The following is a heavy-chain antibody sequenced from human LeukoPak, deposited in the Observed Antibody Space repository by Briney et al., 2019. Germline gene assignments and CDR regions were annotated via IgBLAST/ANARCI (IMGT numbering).Heavy chain of an antibody. CDR1: GFTFSNHW. CDR3: AKNRWAARIIIDAFDI. V-gene: IGHV3-74*01. CDR2: INGDGTST. D-gene: IGHD6-6*01. J-gene: IGHJ3*02. Sequence: GGSLRLSCAASGFTFSNHWLHWVRQAPGKGLVWVSRINGDGTSTIYADSVKGRFTISRDNAKSTVYLQMNSLRAEDTAVYYCAKNRWAARIIIDAFDIWGQGTMVTVSS.